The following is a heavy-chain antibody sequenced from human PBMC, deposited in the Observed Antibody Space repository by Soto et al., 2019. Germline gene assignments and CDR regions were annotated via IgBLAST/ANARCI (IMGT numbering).Heavy chain of an antibody. CDR1: GFTFSNYD. J-gene: IGHJ6*02. D-gene: IGHD7-27*01. Sequence: GVSLRLSCAASGFTFSNYDMHWVRQAPGEGLEWVSGIGAASDTYYPVSVQGRFTVSRDNAKKSLYLQMNSLRAGDTAVYYCARGVLGPGDYYYGMDVRGQGPTVTVSS. V-gene: IGHV3-13*01. CDR2: IGAASDT. CDR3: ARGVLGPGDYYYGMDV.